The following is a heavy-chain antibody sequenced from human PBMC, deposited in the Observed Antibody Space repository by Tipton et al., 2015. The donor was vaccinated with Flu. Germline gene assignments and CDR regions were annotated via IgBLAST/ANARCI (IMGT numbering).Heavy chain of an antibody. CDR2: IGTVGDT. D-gene: IGHD3-22*01. Sequence: SLRLSCAASGFIFSSYDIHWVRQTRRKGLEWVSAIGTVGDTYYADSVKGRFTISGENAKNSLWLEMNSLRAEDTAVYYCARETYDSSGYGAFDIWGQGTMVTVSS. CDR1: GFIFSSYD. V-gene: IGHV3-13*01. J-gene: IGHJ3*02. CDR3: ARETYDSSGYGAFDI.